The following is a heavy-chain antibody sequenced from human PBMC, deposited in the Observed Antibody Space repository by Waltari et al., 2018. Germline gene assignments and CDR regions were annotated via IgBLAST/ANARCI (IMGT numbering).Heavy chain of an antibody. CDR1: GYNFPIYW. D-gene: IGHD3-22*01. V-gene: IGHV5-51*03. CDR2: IYPDNSDI. CDR3: ARRRDYYDKAAFDI. Sequence: AEVEKPGETLKISCKGPGYNFPIYWIGWVRQMPGKGLEWMGVIYPDNSDIKYSRSFQGQVTISADKSISTAYLQWSSLRASDTAIYYCARRRDYYDKAAFDIWGQGTLVTVSS. J-gene: IGHJ3*02.